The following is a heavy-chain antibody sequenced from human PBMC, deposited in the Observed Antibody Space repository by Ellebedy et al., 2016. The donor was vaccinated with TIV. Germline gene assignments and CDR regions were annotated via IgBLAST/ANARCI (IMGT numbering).Heavy chain of an antibody. Sequence: GESLKISCKGSGYSFTSYWIGWVRQMPGKGLEWMGIIYPGDSDTRYSPSFQGQVTISADKSISTAYLQWSSLKASDTAMYYCARQGSSGYYSANWFDPWGQGTLVTVSS. V-gene: IGHV5-51*01. CDR3: ARQGSSGYYSANWFDP. J-gene: IGHJ5*02. CDR2: IYPGDSDT. CDR1: GYSFTSYW. D-gene: IGHD3-22*01.